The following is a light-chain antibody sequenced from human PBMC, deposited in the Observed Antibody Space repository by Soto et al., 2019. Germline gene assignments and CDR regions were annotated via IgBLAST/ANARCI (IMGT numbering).Light chain of an antibody. CDR2: DAY. CDR3: QQRHMWPIT. V-gene: IGKV3-11*01. J-gene: IGKJ5*01. CDR1: QSVSSY. Sequence: EIVLTQSPATLSFSPGERATLSCRASQSVSSYLAWYQQKPGQAPRLLIYDAYNRATGIPPRFSGSGSGTDFTLTISSLEHEDSAVYYCQQRHMWPITFGQGTRLEIK.